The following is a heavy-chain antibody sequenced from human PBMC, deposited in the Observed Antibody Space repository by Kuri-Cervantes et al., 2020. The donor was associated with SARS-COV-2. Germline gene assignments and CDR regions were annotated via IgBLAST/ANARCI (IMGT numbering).Heavy chain of an antibody. CDR3: ARGYEARYSSSWYLDY. V-gene: IGHV3-74*01. J-gene: IGHJ4*02. D-gene: IGHD6-13*01. Sequence: GGSLRLSCAASGFSFSSYWIHWVRQAPGKGLVWVSRIYTEGSTASYADSVKGRFTISRDNSKNTLYLQMNSLRAEDTAVYYCARGYEARYSSSWYLDYWGQGTLVTVSS. CDR2: IYTEGSTA. CDR1: GFSFSSYW.